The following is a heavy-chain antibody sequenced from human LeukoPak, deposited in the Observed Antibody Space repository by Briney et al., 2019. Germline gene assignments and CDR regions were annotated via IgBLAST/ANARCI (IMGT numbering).Heavy chain of an antibody. D-gene: IGHD4-17*01. Sequence: ASVKVSCKASGYTFTGYYMHWVRQAPGQGLERMGWINPNSGGTNYAQKFQGRVTMTRDTSISTAYMEMSRLRSDDTAVYYCARDDYGDSVGGAFDIWGQGTMVTVSS. CDR2: INPNSGGT. CDR3: ARDDYGDSVGGAFDI. J-gene: IGHJ3*02. CDR1: GYTFTGYY. V-gene: IGHV1-2*02.